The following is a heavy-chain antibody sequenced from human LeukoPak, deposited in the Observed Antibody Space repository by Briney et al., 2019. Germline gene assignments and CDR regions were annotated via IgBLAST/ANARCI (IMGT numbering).Heavy chain of an antibody. CDR1: GLTFGDYA. CDR2: ISYDGSNK. CDR3: ARAKIGYSYLIDY. J-gene: IGHJ4*02. V-gene: IGHV3-30*14. D-gene: IGHD5-18*01. Sequence: PGGSLRLSCTASGLTFGDYAMSWFRQAPGKGLEWVAVISYDGSNKYYADSVKGRFTISRDNSKNTLFLQMNSLTVEDTAVYYCARAKIGYSYLIDYWGQGTLVTVSS.